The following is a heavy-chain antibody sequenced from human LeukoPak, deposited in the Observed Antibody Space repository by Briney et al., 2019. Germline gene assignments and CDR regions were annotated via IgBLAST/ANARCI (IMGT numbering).Heavy chain of an antibody. V-gene: IGHV1-18*01. CDR2: ISAYNDNT. CDR1: GYTFTSYG. J-gene: IGHJ3*02. Sequence: GASVKVSCKASGYTFTSYGISWVRQAPGQGLEWMGWISAYNDNTNYAQKLQGRVTMTTDTSTSTAYMELRSLRSDDTAVYYCAREAERWGGIPTSAFDIWGQGTMVTVSS. CDR3: AREAERWGGIPTSAFDI. D-gene: IGHD3-16*01.